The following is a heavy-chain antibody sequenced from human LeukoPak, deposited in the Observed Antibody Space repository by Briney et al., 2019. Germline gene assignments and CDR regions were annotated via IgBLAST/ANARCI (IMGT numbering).Heavy chain of an antibody. CDR3: ARDHYYYGSGSHMGYGMDV. J-gene: IGHJ6*04. CDR2: IWYDESNK. D-gene: IGHD3-10*01. CDR1: GFTFSSNG. Sequence: PGRSLRLSCAASGFTFSSNGMQWVRQAPGKGLERGAVIWYDESNKYYADSVKGGFTISRDNSKNTLYLQMNSLRAEDTAVYYCARDHYYYGSGSHMGYGMDVWGKGTTVTVSS. V-gene: IGHV3-33*01.